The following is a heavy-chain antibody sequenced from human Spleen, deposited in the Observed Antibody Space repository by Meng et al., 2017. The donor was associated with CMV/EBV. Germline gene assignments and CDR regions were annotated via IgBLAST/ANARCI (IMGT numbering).Heavy chain of an antibody. D-gene: IGHD2-2*01. CDR2: IYPGDSDT. J-gene: IGHJ4*02. CDR3: ARPHCSSTSGPIGY. V-gene: IGHV5-51*01. CDR1: GCSFTSYW. Sequence: ESLRLSCNGSGCSFTSYWIGWVRQTPGKGLEWMGIIYPGDSDTRNSPSFQGQVTISAAKYISTAYLQSGSLKASATAMYYCARPHCSSTSGPIGYWGQGTLVTVSS.